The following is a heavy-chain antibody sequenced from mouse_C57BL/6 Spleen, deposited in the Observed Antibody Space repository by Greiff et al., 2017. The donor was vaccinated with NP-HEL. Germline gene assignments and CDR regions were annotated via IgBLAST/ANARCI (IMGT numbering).Heavy chain of an antibody. CDR3: ARHTIYYGNSSWFAY. CDR2: ISSGGSYT. Sequence: DVKLVESGGDLVKPGGSLKLSCAASGFTFSSYGMSWVRQTPDKRLEWVATISSGGSYTYYPDSVKGRFTISRDNAKNTLYLQMSSLKSEDTAMYYCARHTIYYGNSSWFAYWGQGTLVTVSA. J-gene: IGHJ3*01. CDR1: GFTFSSYG. D-gene: IGHD2-1*01. V-gene: IGHV5-6*02.